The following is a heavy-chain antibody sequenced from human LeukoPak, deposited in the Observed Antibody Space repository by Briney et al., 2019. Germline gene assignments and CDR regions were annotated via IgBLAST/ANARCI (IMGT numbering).Heavy chain of an antibody. CDR3: ARVKIKCVDY. CDR2: INHSGST. D-gene: IGHD5/OR15-5a*01. Sequence: SETLSLTCAVYGGSFSGYYWSWIRQPPGKGLEWIGEINHSGSTNYNPSLKSRVTIPVDTSKNQFSLKLSSVTAADTAVYYCARVKIKCVDYWGQGTLVTVSS. CDR1: GGSFSGYY. V-gene: IGHV4-34*01. J-gene: IGHJ4*02.